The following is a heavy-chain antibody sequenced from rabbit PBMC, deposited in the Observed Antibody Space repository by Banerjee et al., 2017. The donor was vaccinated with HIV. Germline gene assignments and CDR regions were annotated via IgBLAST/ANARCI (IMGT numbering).Heavy chain of an antibody. V-gene: IGHV1S40*01. Sequence: QSLEESGGGLVQPEGSLTLTCKASGFSFSNGYVMCWVRQAPGKGLEWIGCIGTGSDSTYYADWAKGRFTISETSSTTVTLQMTSLTAADTATYFCARGSSGWGGDWLDLWGPGTLVTVS. CDR1: GFSFSNGYV. CDR2: IGTGSDST. CDR3: ARGSSGWGGDWLDL. J-gene: IGHJ5*01. D-gene: IGHD4-1*01.